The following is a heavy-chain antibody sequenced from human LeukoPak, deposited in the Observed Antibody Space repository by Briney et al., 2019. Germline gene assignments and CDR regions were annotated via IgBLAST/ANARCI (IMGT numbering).Heavy chain of an antibody. V-gene: IGHV3-48*02. CDR1: GFTFSSYT. D-gene: IGHD6-13*01. Sequence: GGSLRLSCAASGFTFSSYTMNWVRQAPGKGLEWLSYISSIGESLYYADSVKGRFTITRDNAKNLLYLQMNSLRDEDTAVYYCAIDISLITAPGPDFWGQGTLVTVSS. CDR3: AIDISLITAPGPDF. J-gene: IGHJ4*02. CDR2: ISSIGESL.